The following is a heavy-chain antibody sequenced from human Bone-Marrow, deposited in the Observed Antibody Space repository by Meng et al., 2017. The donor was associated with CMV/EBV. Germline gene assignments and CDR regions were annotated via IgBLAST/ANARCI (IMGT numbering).Heavy chain of an antibody. CDR3: ARRGASIVVVPAARQRGYYYGMDV. Sequence: SETLSPTCAVYGGSFSGYYWSWIRQPPGKGLEWIGEINHSGSTNYNPSLKSRVTISVDTSKNQFSLKLSSVTAADTAVYYCARRGASIVVVPAARQRGYYYGMDVWGQGTTVTVSS. CDR1: GGSFSGYY. J-gene: IGHJ6*02. D-gene: IGHD2-2*01. CDR2: INHSGST. V-gene: IGHV4-34*01.